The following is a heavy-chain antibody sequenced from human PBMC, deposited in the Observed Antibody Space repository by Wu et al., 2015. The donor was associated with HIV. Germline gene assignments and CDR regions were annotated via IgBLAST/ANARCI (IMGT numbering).Heavy chain of an antibody. D-gene: IGHD1-14*01. CDR3: ARGPNPGDYYYYMDV. Sequence: QVQLVQSGAEVKRPGASVKVSCKASGYTFTSYDINWVRQATGQGLEWMGWMNPNSGDTGYAQKFQGRVTVTRNTSISTAYMELSSLRSEDTALYYCARGPNPGDYYYYMDVWGKGTTVTVSS. CDR2: MNPNSGDT. V-gene: IGHV1-8*03. CDR1: GYTFTSYD. J-gene: IGHJ6*03.